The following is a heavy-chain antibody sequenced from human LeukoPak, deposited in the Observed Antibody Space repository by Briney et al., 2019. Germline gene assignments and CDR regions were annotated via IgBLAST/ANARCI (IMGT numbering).Heavy chain of an antibody. CDR1: GVSVSSGSYY. CDR2: IYYSVST. Sequence: PSETLSLTCTVSGVSVSSGSYYWSWIRQPPGKGLEWIGYIYYSVSTNYNTSLKSRVTISVDTSKNQFSLKLSSVTAADTAVYYCARERSYDSSGSYFDYWGQGTLVTVSS. V-gene: IGHV4-61*01. CDR3: ARERSYDSSGSYFDY. D-gene: IGHD3-22*01. J-gene: IGHJ4*02.